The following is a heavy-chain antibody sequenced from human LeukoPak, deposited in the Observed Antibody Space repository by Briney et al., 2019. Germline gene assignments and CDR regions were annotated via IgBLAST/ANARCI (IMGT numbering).Heavy chain of an antibody. Sequence: GGSLRLSCAASGFTFSTFAMTWFRQAPGKGLEWVSAVRGSGTATYYADSVKGRSTISRDNSDNTLYLQMNSLRAGDTAIYYCAKTSRRDSTYDSPFDYWGQGTVVTVSS. CDR2: VRGSGTAT. V-gene: IGHV3-23*01. D-gene: IGHD3-3*01. J-gene: IGHJ4*02. CDR3: AKTSRRDSTYDSPFDY. CDR1: GFTFSTFA.